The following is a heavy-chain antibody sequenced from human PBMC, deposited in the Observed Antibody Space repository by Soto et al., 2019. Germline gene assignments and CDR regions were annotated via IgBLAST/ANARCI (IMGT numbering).Heavy chain of an antibody. Sequence: PGGSLRLSCAASGFTFSSYAMHWVRQAPGKGLEWVAVISYDGSNKYYADSVKGRFTISRDNSKNTLYLQMNSLRAEDTAVYYCARDRITMVRGGYYYYYGMDVWGQGTTVTV. CDR2: ISYDGSNK. J-gene: IGHJ6*02. CDR3: ARDRITMVRGGYYYYYGMDV. V-gene: IGHV3-30-3*01. D-gene: IGHD3-10*01. CDR1: GFTFSSYA.